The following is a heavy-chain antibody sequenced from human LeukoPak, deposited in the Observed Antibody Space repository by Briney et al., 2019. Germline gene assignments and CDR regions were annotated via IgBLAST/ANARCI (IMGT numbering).Heavy chain of an antibody. CDR3: ARQVVVVPARPSWFDP. J-gene: IGHJ5*02. CDR2: INHSGST. V-gene: IGHV4-34*01. D-gene: IGHD2-2*01. Sequence: TSETLSLTCAVYGGSFSGYYWSWLRQPPGKGLEWIGEINHSGSTNYNPSLKSRVTISVGTSKNQFSLKLSSVTAADTAVYYCARQVVVVPARPSWFDPWGQGTLVTVSS. CDR1: GGSFSGYY.